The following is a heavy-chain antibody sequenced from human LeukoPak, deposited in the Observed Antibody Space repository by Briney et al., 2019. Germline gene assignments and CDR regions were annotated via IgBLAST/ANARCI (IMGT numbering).Heavy chain of an antibody. J-gene: IGHJ3*02. V-gene: IGHV3-21*01. CDR1: GFTFRSYS. Sequence: PGRSPRLSCAASGFTFRSYSMHWVRQAPGKGLEWVISISSSSSYIYHADSVKSRFTISRDNAKNSLYLQMNSLRAEDTAVYYCARDSSPGIGDAFDIWGQGTMVTVSS. CDR2: ISSSSSYI. D-gene: IGHD6-13*01. CDR3: ARDSSPGIGDAFDI.